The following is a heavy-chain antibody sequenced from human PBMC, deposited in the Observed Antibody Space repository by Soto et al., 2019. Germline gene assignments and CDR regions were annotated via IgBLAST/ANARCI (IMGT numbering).Heavy chain of an antibody. CDR1: GFTFSSYW. Sequence: PGGSLRLSCAASGFTFSSYWMSWFRQAPGKGLEWVANIKQDGSEKYYVDSVKGRFTISRDNAKNSLYLQMNSLRAEDTAVYYCARGSDYDFWIGNWFDPWGQGTLVTVSS. CDR2: IKQDGSEK. D-gene: IGHD3-3*01. J-gene: IGHJ5*02. CDR3: ARGSDYDFWIGNWFDP. V-gene: IGHV3-7*01.